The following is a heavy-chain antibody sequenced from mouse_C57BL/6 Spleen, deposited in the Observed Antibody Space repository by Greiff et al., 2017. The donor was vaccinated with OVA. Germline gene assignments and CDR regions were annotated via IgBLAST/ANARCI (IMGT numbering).Heavy chain of an antibody. CDR3: ARYYGSSYGDY. CDR2: INPSTGGT. CDR1: GYSFTGYY. Sequence: VQLQQSGPELVKPGASVKISCKASGYSFTGYYMNWVKQSPEKSLEWIGEINPSTGGTTYNQKFKGKATLTVDKSSSTAYMELRSLTSEDSAVYCCARYYGSSYGDYWGQGTTLTVSS. V-gene: IGHV1-42*01. D-gene: IGHD1-1*01. J-gene: IGHJ2*01.